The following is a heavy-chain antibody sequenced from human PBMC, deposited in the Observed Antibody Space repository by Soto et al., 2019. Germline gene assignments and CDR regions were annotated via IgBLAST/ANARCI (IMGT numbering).Heavy chain of an antibody. Sequence: GGSLRLSCAASGFTFSSYEMNWVRQAPGKGLEWVSYISSSGSTIYYADSVKGRFTISRDNAKNSLYLQMNSLRAEDTAVYYCARGFYDFWSGYYPTTFDYWGQGTLVTVSS. CDR1: GFTFSSYE. CDR3: ARGFYDFWSGYYPTTFDY. V-gene: IGHV3-48*03. J-gene: IGHJ4*02. CDR2: ISSSGSTI. D-gene: IGHD3-3*01.